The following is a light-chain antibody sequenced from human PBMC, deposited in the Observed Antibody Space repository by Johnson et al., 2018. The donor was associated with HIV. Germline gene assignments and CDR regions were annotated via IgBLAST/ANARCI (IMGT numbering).Light chain of an antibody. CDR1: SSNIGNNY. Sequence: QAVLTQPPSVSAAPGQKVTISCSGSSSNIGNNYVSWYQQLPGTAPKLLIYENNKRPSGIPDRFSASKSGTSASLAISGLQSADEADYYCAAWDDSLNGPVFGTGTKVTVL. CDR2: ENN. J-gene: IGLJ1*01. V-gene: IGLV1-51*02. CDR3: AAWDDSLNGPV.